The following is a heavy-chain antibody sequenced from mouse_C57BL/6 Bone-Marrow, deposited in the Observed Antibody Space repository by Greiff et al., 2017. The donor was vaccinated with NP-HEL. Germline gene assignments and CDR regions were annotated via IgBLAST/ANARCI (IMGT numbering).Heavy chain of an antibody. V-gene: IGHV5-16*01. J-gene: IGHJ2*01. CDR1: GFTFSDYY. CDR3: ARAFLYHFDY. CDR2: INYDGSST. Sequence: EVMLVESEGGLVQPGSSMKLSCTASGFTFSDYYMAWVRQVPEKGLEWVANINYDGSSTYYLDSLKSRFIISRDNAKNILYLQMSSLKSEDTATYYCARAFLYHFDYWGQGTTLTVSS.